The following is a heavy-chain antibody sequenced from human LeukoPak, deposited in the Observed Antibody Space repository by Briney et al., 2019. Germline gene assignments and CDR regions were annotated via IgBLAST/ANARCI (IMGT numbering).Heavy chain of an antibody. J-gene: IGHJ4*02. Sequence: PGGSLRLSCAASGFTFSSYAMSWVRQAPGKGLEWVSAISGSGGSTYYADSVKGRFTISRDNSKNALYLQMNSLRAEDTAVYYCAKGSVAAVVTFIDFWGQGTLVTVSS. V-gene: IGHV3-23*01. CDR1: GFTFSSYA. CDR2: ISGSGGST. D-gene: IGHD6-13*01. CDR3: AKGSVAAVVTFIDF.